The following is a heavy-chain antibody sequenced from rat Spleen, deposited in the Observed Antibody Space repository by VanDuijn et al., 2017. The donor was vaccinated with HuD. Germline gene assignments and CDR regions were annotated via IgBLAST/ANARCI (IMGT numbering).Heavy chain of an antibody. J-gene: IGHJ2*01. CDR1: GFSLTSNS. Sequence: QVQLKESGPGLVQPSQTLSLTCTVSGFSLTSNSVSWVRQPLGKGLVWMGTIWAGGSTNYNSALKSRLSISRDTSKSQVFLKMNSLQAEDMGTYYCARLGLGEDYWGQGVMVTVSS. D-gene: IGHD5-1*01. V-gene: IGHV2-72*01. CDR2: IWAGGST. CDR3: ARLGLGEDY.